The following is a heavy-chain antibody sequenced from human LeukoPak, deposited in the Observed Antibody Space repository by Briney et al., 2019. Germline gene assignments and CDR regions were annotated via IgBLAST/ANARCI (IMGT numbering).Heavy chain of an antibody. V-gene: IGHV1-2*02. D-gene: IGHD3-16*02. CDR3: ARDYVWGSYQVAFDI. CDR2: INPNSGGT. CDR1: GYTFTGYY. Sequence: ASLKLSCKASGYTFTGYYMHWVRQAPGQGLEWMGWINPNSGGTNYAQKFKGRVTMTRDTSISTAYMELSRLRSDDTAVYYCARDYVWGSYQVAFDIWGQGTMVTVSS. J-gene: IGHJ3*02.